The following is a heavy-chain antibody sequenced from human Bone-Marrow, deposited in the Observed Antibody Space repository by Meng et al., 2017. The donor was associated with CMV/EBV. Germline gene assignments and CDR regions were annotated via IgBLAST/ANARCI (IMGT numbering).Heavy chain of an antibody. Sequence: SVKVSCKASGGTFSSYAISWVRQAPGQGLEWMGGIIPMFDTTNYAQKFQGRVTITADKSTSTAYMELSSLRSEDTAVYYCASAEGYCSSTSCYSGDYYYGMDVWGQGTTVTVSS. D-gene: IGHD2-2*01. V-gene: IGHV1-69*06. CDR2: IIPMFDTT. CDR3: ASAEGYCSSTSCYSGDYYYGMDV. J-gene: IGHJ6*02. CDR1: GGTFSSYA.